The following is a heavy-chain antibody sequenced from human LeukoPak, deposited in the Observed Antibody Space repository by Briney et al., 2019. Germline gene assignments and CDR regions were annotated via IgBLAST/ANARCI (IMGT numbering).Heavy chain of an antibody. V-gene: IGHV3-7*04. CDR1: GFTFSDYW. J-gene: IGHJ1*01. Sequence: PGGSLRLPCAASGFTFSDYWMSWVRQAPGQGLAWVAHINQDGSEQHFVGSVRGRFTISRDNAKNSLYLQMDSLRAEDTAVYYCVGGALDYWGQGTPVTVSS. D-gene: IGHD3-16*01. CDR2: INQDGSEQ. CDR3: VGGALDY.